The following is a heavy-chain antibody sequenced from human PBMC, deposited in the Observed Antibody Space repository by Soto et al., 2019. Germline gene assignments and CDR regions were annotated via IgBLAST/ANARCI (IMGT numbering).Heavy chain of an antibody. D-gene: IGHD4-4*01. J-gene: IGHJ6*02. CDR1: GYSFTSYW. Sequence: PGESLKICCKGSGYSFTSYWISWVRQMPGKGLEWMGRIDPSDSYTNYSPSFQGHVTISADKSISTAYLQWSSLKASDTAMYYCARGLHLNYGMDVWGQGTTVTVSS. V-gene: IGHV5-10-1*01. CDR2: IDPSDSYT. CDR3: ARGLHLNYGMDV.